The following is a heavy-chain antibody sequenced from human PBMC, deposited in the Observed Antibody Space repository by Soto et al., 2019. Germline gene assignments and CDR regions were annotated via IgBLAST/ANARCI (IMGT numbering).Heavy chain of an antibody. D-gene: IGHD4-17*01. CDR3: ARGDDYGDYVQD. J-gene: IGHJ4*02. CDR1: GGSISSGGYY. V-gene: IGHV4-31*03. CDR2: IYYSGST. Sequence: QVQLQESGPGLVKPSQTLSLTCTVSGGSISSGGYYWSWIRQHPGKGLEWIGYIYYSGSTYYNPSRKSRVTISVDTSKNQFALKLSSVTAADTAGYYCARGDDYGDYVQDWGQGTLVTVSS.